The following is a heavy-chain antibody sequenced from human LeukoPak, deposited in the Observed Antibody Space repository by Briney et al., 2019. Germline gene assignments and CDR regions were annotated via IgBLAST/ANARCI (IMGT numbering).Heavy chain of an antibody. CDR3: ARKVYGGKTTNWFDP. J-gene: IGHJ5*02. CDR2: IYTSGST. Sequence: PSETLSLTCTVSGGSISSSSYYWSWIRQPAGKGLEWIGRIYTSGSTNYNPSLKSRVTISVDTSKNQFSLKLSSVTAADTAVYYCARKVYGGKTTNWFDPWGQGTLVTVSS. D-gene: IGHD4-23*01. CDR1: GGSISSSSYY. V-gene: IGHV4-61*02.